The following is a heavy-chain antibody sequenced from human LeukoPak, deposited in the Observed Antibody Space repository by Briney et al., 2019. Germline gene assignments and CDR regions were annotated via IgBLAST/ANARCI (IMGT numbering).Heavy chain of an antibody. CDR3: TRGGYGGPRVAFDY. CDR1: GFTFSNYW. Sequence: GGSLRLSCAASGFTFSNYWMHWVRQAPGKGLVWVSRINSDGINTSYADSVKGRFTISRDNAKNTLNLQMNSLRAEDTAVYYCTRGGYGGPRVAFDYWGQGTLVTVSS. J-gene: IGHJ4*02. D-gene: IGHD1-1*01. V-gene: IGHV3-74*01. CDR2: INSDGINT.